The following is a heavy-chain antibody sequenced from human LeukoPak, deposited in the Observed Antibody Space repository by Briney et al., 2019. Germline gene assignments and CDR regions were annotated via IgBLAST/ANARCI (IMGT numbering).Heavy chain of an antibody. CDR3: ARAVSDGRVYYYDGSGYYHFDY. V-gene: IGHV4-59*01. J-gene: IGHJ4*02. CDR1: GGSISSYY. D-gene: IGHD3-22*01. Sequence: PSETLSLTCTVSGGSISSYYWSWIRQPPGKGLEWIGYIYYSGSTNYNPSLKSRVTISVDTSKNQFSLKLSSVTAADTAVYYCARAVSDGRVYYYDGSGYYHFDYWGQGTLVTVSS. CDR2: IYYSGST.